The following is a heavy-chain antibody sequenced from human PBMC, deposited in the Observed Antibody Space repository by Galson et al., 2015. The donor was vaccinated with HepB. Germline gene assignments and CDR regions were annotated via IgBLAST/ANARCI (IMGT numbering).Heavy chain of an antibody. CDR2: ISGKSGNT. D-gene: IGHD6-6*01. Sequence: SVKVSCKASGYIFTSYGISWVRQAPGQGLEWMGWISGKSGNTNYAQKVQGRVTLTTDTSTSTAYMELRSLRSDDTAMYYCARDYDPYSSSSCDYWGQGSLVIVSS. CDR3: ARDYDPYSSSSCDY. J-gene: IGHJ4*02. V-gene: IGHV1-18*01. CDR1: GYIFTSYG.